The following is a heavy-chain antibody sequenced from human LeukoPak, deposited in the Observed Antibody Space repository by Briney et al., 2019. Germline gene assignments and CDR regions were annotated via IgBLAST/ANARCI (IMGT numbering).Heavy chain of an antibody. CDR1: GGSISSSSYY. J-gene: IGHJ5*02. Sequence: KPSETLSLTCTVSGGSISSSSYYWGWIRQPPGKGLEWIGSIYYSGSTYYNPSLKSRVTISVDTSKNQFSLKLSSVTAADTAVYYCASTVAGSLAWFDPWGQGTLVTVSS. CDR3: ASTVAGSLAWFDP. CDR2: IYYSGST. V-gene: IGHV4-39*07. D-gene: IGHD1-26*01.